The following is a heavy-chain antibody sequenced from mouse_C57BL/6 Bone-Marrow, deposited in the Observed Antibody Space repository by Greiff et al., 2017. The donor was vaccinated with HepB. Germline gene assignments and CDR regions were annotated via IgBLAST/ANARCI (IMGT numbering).Heavy chain of an antibody. CDR2: INPNNGGT. CDR3: AREGQLRPFDY. CDR1: GYTFTDYY. D-gene: IGHD3-2*02. Sequence: VQLQQSGPELVNPGPSVKISCKASGYTFTDYYMNWVKQSHGKSLEWIGDINPNNGGTSYNQKFKGKATLTVDKSSSTAYMELRSLTSEDSAVYYCAREGQLRPFDYWGQGTTLTVAS. J-gene: IGHJ2*01. V-gene: IGHV1-26*01.